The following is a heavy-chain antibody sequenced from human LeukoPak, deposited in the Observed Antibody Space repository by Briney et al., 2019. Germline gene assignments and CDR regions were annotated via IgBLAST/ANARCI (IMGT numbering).Heavy chain of an antibody. CDR3: ATVEVWQWLVHAFDI. CDR2: IIPIFGTA. CDR1: GGTFSSYA. J-gene: IGHJ3*02. D-gene: IGHD6-19*01. Sequence: SVKVSCKASGGTFSSYAISWVRQAPGQGLEWMGGIIPIFGTANYAQKFQGRVTITTDESTSTAYMELSSLRSEDTAVYYCATVEVWQWLVHAFDIWGQGTMVTVSS. V-gene: IGHV1-69*05.